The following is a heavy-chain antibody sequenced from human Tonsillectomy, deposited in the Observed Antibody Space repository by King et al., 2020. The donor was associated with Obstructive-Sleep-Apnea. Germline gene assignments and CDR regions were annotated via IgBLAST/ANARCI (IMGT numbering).Heavy chain of an antibody. Sequence: VQLQESGPGLVKPSETLSLTCTVSGGSISSYYWCWIRQPPGKGLEWIGYIYYSGSTNYNPSLTSRVTISVDTSKNQFSLKLSSVTAADTAVYYCARLMAGTWDYWGQGTLVTVSS. D-gene: IGHD6-19*01. J-gene: IGHJ4*02. CDR1: GGSISSYY. V-gene: IGHV4-59*01. CDR3: ARLMAGTWDY. CDR2: IYYSGST.